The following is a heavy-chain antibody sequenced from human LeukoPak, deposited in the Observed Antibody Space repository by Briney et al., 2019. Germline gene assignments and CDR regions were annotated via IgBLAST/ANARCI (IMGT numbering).Heavy chain of an antibody. CDR1: GFTFSNYG. D-gene: IGHD3-10*01. CDR2: IWFDGIRK. CDR3: ARVIRGGYGMDV. V-gene: IGHV3-33*01. J-gene: IGHJ6*02. Sequence: GGSLRLSCAASGFTFSNYGMHWVRQVPGKGLEWVAAIWFDGIRKYYADSVKGRLTISRDNSKNTLYLQMNSLRAEDTAVYYCARVIRGGYGMDVWGQGTTVTVSS.